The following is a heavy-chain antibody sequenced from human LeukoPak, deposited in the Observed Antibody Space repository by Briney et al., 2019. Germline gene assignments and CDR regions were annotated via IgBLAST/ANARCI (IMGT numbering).Heavy chain of an antibody. D-gene: IGHD6-6*01. V-gene: IGHV3-30-3*01. J-gene: IGHJ6*02. CDR1: GFTFSSYA. CDR3: ARDRKYSSSSYYYYGMDV. CDR2: ISYDGSNK. Sequence: GRSLRLSCAASGFTFSSYAMYWVRQAPGKGLEWVAVISYDGSNKYYADSVKGRFTISRDNSKNTLYLQMNSLRAEDTAVYYCARDRKYSSSSYYYYGMDVWGQGTTVTVSS.